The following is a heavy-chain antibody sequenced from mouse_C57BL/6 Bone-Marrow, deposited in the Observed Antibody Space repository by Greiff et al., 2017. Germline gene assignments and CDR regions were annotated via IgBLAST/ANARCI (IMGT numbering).Heavy chain of an antibody. CDR1: GYAFTNYL. J-gene: IGHJ4*01. Sequence: QVQLQQSGAELVRPGTSVKVSCKASGYAFTNYLIEWVKQRPGPGLEWIGVINPGSGGTNYNEKFKGKATLTADKSSSTAYMQLSSLTSEDSAVYFCARGGSNYAGASMDYWGQGTSVTVSS. CDR2: INPGSGGT. V-gene: IGHV1-54*01. D-gene: IGHD2-5*01. CDR3: ARGGSNYAGASMDY.